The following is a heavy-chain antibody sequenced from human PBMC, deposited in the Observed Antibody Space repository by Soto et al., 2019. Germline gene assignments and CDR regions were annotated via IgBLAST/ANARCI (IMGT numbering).Heavy chain of an antibody. J-gene: IGHJ6*02. D-gene: IGHD5-18*01. CDR3: ARAEPGYSYGYDYYGMDV. V-gene: IGHV3-66*01. Sequence: GGSLRLSCAASGFTVSSNYMSWVRQAPGKGLEWVSFIYSGGSTYYADSVKGRFTISRDNSKNTLYLQMNSLRAEDTAVYYCARAEPGYSYGYDYYGMDVWGQGTTVTVSS. CDR2: IYSGGST. CDR1: GFTVSSNY.